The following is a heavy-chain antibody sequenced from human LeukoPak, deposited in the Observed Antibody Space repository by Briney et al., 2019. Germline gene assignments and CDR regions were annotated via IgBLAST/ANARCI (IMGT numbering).Heavy chain of an antibody. CDR3: TRLPLDYSLEH. CDR2: MSYVGIT. V-gene: IGHV4-39*01. CDR1: GDSISSTTYW. D-gene: IGHD4-11*01. J-gene: IGHJ4*02. Sequence: SETLSLTCTVSGDSISSTTYWWRWIRQSPGKGLEWIGSMSYVGITSYNPSLKSRVTISVDTSKNQFSLMLSSVTAADTAVYYCTRLPLDYSLEHLGQGTPLSLSS.